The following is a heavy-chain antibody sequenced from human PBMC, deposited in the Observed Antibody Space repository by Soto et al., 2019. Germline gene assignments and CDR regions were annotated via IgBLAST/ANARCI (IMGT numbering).Heavy chain of an antibody. V-gene: IGHV3-23*01. CDR1: GFTFSSYG. CDR2: ISGNGDST. CDR3: TRGSRGPYYGMDV. Sequence: GGSLRLSCAASGFTFSSYGMSWVRQAPGKGLEWVSSISGNGDSTYYADSVRGRFTISRDNSKNTLYLQMNSLRAEDTAMYYCTRGSRGPYYGMDVWGQGTTVTVSS. J-gene: IGHJ6*02.